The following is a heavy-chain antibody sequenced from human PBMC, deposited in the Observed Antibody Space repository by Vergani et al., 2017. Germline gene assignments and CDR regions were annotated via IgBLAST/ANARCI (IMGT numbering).Heavy chain of an antibody. D-gene: IGHD3-9*01. V-gene: IGHV1-69*06. CDR3: AGPPNGAYDMWTGYYPYYYYGKDV. Sequence: QVQLVQSGAEVKKPGSSVKVSCKASGGTFSSYAISWVRQAPGQGLEWMGGIIPIFGPANYAQKFQDRVTFSADKSTSTAYMELSSLRSEDTAVSYCAGPPNGAYDMWTGYYPYYYYGKDVGGEGTTVTVSS. J-gene: IGHJ6*04. CDR1: GGTFSSYA. CDR2: IIPIFGPA.